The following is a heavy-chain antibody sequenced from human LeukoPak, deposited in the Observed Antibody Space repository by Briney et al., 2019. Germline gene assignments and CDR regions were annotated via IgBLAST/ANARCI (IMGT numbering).Heavy chain of an antibody. V-gene: IGHV1-69*13. CDR3: ARDPYCSGGSCDRDDYYYGMDV. D-gene: IGHD2-15*01. CDR2: IIPIFGTA. J-gene: IGHJ6*02. Sequence: ASVKVSCKASGGTFSSYAISWVRQAPGQGLEWMGGIIPIFGTANCAQKFQGRVTITADESTSTAYMELSSLRSEDTAVYYCARDPYCSGGSCDRDDYYYGMDVWGQGTTVTVSS. CDR1: GGTFSSYA.